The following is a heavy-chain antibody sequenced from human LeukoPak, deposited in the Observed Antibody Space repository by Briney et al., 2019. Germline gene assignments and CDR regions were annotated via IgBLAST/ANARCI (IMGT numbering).Heavy chain of an antibody. J-gene: IGHJ5*02. Sequence: SETLSLTCTVSGGSISSGDYYWSWIRQPPGKGLEWIGYIYYSGSTYYNPSLKSRVTISVDTSKNQFSLKLSSVTAADTAVYYCARGAIGDYPAGFDPWGQGTLVTVSS. CDR1: GGSISSGDYY. CDR3: ARGAIGDYPAGFDP. V-gene: IGHV4-30-4*01. D-gene: IGHD2-21*01. CDR2: IYYSGST.